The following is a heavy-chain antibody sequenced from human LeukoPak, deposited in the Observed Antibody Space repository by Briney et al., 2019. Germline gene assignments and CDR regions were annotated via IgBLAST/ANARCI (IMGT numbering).Heavy chain of an antibody. CDR1: GGSISSGSYY. V-gene: IGHV4-39*07. CDR3: ARAFPYYYDSSGSFDY. J-gene: IGHJ4*02. CDR2: IYYSGST. D-gene: IGHD3-22*01. Sequence: PSETLSLTCTVSGGSISSGSYYWGWIRQPPGKGLEWIGSIYYSGSTYYNPSLKSRVTISVDTSKNQFSLKLSSVTAADTAVYYCARAFPYYYDSSGSFDYWGQGTLVTVSS.